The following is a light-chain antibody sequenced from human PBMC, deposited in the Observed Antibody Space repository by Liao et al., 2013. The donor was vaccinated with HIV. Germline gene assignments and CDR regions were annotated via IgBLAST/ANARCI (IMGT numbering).Light chain of an antibody. CDR2: YDD. CDR1: NIGSKT. V-gene: IGLV3-21*01. CDR3: QTWDSSTVV. J-gene: IGLJ3*02. Sequence: SYVLTQPPSVSAAPGQTARITCGGSNIGSKTVHWYQQTPGQAPVLVMSYDDARPSGIPERFSGSNSGNTATLTITGTQALDEADYYCQTWDSSTVVFGGGTKLTVL.